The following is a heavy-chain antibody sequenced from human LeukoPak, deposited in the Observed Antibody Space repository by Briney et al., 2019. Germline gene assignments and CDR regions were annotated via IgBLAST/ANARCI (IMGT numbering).Heavy chain of an antibody. D-gene: IGHD3-16*02. Sequence: SVKVSCKASGGTFSSYAISWVRQAPGQRLEWMGGIIPIFGTANYAQKFQGRVTITADKSTSTAYMELSSLRSENTAVYYCARIGRYDYVWGSYRSHYFDYWGQGTLVTVSS. J-gene: IGHJ4*02. V-gene: IGHV1-69*06. CDR3: ARIGRYDYVWGSYRSHYFDY. CDR2: IIPIFGTA. CDR1: GGTFSSYA.